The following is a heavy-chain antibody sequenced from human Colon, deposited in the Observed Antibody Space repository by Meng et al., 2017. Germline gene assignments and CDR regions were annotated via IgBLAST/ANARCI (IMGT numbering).Heavy chain of an antibody. CDR2: VGGGGDTT. CDR3: ARITSSASDP. V-gene: IGHV3-23*01. Sequence: GESLKISCVGSGFTFSNHGMSWARQAPGKGLEWVSAVGGGGDTTYYADSAKDRFTISRDNSKNTMYLQMNNLRAEDAAVYYCARITSSASDPWGQGTMVTVSS. CDR1: GFTFSNHG. J-gene: IGHJ5*02.